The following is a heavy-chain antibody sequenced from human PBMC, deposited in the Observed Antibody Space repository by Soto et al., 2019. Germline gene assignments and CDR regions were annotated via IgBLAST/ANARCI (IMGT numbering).Heavy chain of an antibody. D-gene: IGHD1-26*01. CDR3: AKGPLGGSGNPPVS. V-gene: IGHV3-30*18. CDR1: GFTFSSFG. Sequence: QVQLVESRGGVVQPGRSLRLSCAASGFTFSSFGMHWVRQAPGKGLEWVAVISYDGSNEYYADSVKGRLIVSRDNSRNTLYLQMNSLRPEDTAVYYCAKGPLGGSGNPPVSWGQGTLVTVSS. J-gene: IGHJ4*02. CDR2: ISYDGSNE.